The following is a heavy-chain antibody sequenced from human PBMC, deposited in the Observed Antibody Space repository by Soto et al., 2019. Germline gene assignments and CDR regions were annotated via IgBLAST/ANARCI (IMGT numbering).Heavy chain of an antibody. J-gene: IGHJ5*01. CDR1: GDSISNLDYF. Sequence: SETLSLTCSVSGDSISNLDYFWAWIRQPPGQALEYIGYIYKSATTYYNPSFESRVAISVDASKSQFSLNVTSVTAADTAVYFCARGRYCLTGRCFPNWFDSWGQGALVTVSS. D-gene: IGHD7-27*01. CDR3: ARGRYCLTGRCFPNWFDS. CDR2: IYKSATT. V-gene: IGHV4-30-4*01.